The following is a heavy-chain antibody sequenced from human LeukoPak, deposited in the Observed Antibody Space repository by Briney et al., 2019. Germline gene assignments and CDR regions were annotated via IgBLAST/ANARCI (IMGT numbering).Heavy chain of an antibody. D-gene: IGHD4-17*01. CDR2: IYYSGST. CDR1: GGSISSSTYY. Sequence: PSETLSLTCTVSGGSISSSTYYWGWIRQPPGKGLEWIGSIYYSGSTYYNPSIKSRVTISVDTSKNQFSLKLSSVTAADTAVYYCASDPTPFKTYDYGDYGPPYYFDYWGQGTLVTVSS. CDR3: ASDPTPFKTYDYGDYGPPYYFDY. V-gene: IGHV4-39*07. J-gene: IGHJ4*02.